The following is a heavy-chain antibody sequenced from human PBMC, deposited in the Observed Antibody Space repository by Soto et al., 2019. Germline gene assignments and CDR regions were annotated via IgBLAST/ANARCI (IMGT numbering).Heavy chain of an antibody. D-gene: IGHD6-6*01. J-gene: IGHJ6*02. Sequence: SETLSLTCTVSGGSISSGGYYWSWIRQHPGKGLEWIGYIYYSGSTYYNPSLKSRVTISVDTSKNQFSLKPSSVTAADTAVYYCAREAYSSSYYYYYGMDVWGQGTTVTVSS. CDR1: GGSISSGGYY. CDR2: IYYSGST. V-gene: IGHV4-31*03. CDR3: AREAYSSSYYYYYGMDV.